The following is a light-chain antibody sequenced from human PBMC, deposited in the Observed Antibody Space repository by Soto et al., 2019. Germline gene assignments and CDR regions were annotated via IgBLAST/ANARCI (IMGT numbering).Light chain of an antibody. Sequence: DIQMTQSPSSLSASVGDTVIITCRASQAIGSWLAWYQQKPGKVPKLLIYAASTLQSGVPSRFSGSGFGTDFTLTINSLQPEDFATYYCLLDYAYFWAFGQGTKVDIK. CDR2: AAS. CDR3: LLDYAYFWA. CDR1: QAIGSW. J-gene: IGKJ1*01. V-gene: IGKV1D-16*01.